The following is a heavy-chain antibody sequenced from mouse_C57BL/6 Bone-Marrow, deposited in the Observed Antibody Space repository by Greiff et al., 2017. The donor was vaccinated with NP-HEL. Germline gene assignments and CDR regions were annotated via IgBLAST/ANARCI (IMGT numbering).Heavy chain of an antibody. D-gene: IGHD1-1*01. V-gene: IGHV7-3*01. CDR1: GFTFTAYY. CDR3: ARYKGYYGSIYYAMDY. CDR2: IRNKANGYTT. J-gene: IGHJ4*01. Sequence: EVKLVESGGGLVQPGGSLSLSCAASGFTFTAYYMSWVRQPPGKALEWLGFIRNKANGYTTEYSASVKGRFTISRDNSQRILYLQMNALRAEDSATYYCARYKGYYGSIYYAMDYWGQGTSVTVSS.